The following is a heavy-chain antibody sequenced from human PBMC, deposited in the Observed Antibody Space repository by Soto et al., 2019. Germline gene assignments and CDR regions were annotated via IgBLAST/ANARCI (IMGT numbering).Heavy chain of an antibody. V-gene: IGHV1-18*01. Sequence: EASVKVSCKASGYTCTSYCMSWVRPAPGQGLEWMGWISAYNGNTNHAQKPQGRGTMTTDTSTSTAYMELRSLRSDDTAVYYCARDLTGDSSWFDPWGQGTLVTVSS. J-gene: IGHJ5*02. CDR3: ARDLTGDSSWFDP. CDR2: ISAYNGNT. CDR1: GYTCTSYC. D-gene: IGHD6-13*01.